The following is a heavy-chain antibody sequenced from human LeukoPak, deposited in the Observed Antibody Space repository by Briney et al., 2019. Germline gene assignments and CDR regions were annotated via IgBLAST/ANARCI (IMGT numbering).Heavy chain of an antibody. D-gene: IGHD6-19*01. Sequence: PGGSLRLSCAASGFTFSNYDMNWVRQAPGQGLQWVSLFSSIGSHRYYAESVKGRFTISRDNAKNSLYLQMNSLRAEDTAVYYCARDTPSRYSSGWYSNYWGQGTLVTVSS. CDR1: GFTFSNYD. V-gene: IGHV3-21*01. J-gene: IGHJ4*02. CDR2: FSSIGSHR. CDR3: ARDTPSRYSSGWYSNY.